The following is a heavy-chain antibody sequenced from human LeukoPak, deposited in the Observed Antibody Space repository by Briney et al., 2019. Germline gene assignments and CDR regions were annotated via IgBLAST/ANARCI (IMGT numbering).Heavy chain of an antibody. D-gene: IGHD3-22*01. CDR3: ARQLYFYHSSGSRGYYFDY. Sequence: SETLSLTCSVSGGSISNFFWSWIRQPPGQGLEWMGSIYHNGSTNYNPSMRSRVTILIDMSKNQFSLKVTSLTAADTAVYYCARQLYFYHSSGSRGYYFDYWGQGTLATVSS. V-gene: IGHV4-59*01. CDR1: GGSISNFF. J-gene: IGHJ4*02. CDR2: IYHNGST.